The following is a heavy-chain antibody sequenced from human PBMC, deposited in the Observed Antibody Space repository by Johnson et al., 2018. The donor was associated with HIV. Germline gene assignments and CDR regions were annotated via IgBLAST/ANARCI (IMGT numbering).Heavy chain of an antibody. CDR1: GIIVTGNF. Sequence: QVQLVESGGGLVQPGGSLRLSCAASGIIVTGNFMSWVRQAPGKGLEWVAVIWYDGSNKYCADSVKGRFTIARDNAKNCLHLQMNSLRAEDTAFYYCAKARVRYSSDVDALDIWGQGTMVTVSS. D-gene: IGHD6-19*01. CDR3: AKARVRYSSDVDALDI. V-gene: IGHV3-33*03. CDR2: IWYDGSNK. J-gene: IGHJ3*02.